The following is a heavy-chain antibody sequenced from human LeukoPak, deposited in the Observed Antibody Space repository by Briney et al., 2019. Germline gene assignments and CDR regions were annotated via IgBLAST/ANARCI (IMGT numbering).Heavy chain of an antibody. J-gene: IGHJ6*02. CDR2: IYTSGST. Sequence: PSQTLSLTCTVSGGSISSGSYYWSWIRQPAGTGLEWIGRIYTSGSTNYNPSLKSRVTISVDTSKNQFSLKLSSVTAADTAVYYCARDYGYYYYGMDVWGQGTTVTVSS. CDR1: GGSISSGSYY. V-gene: IGHV4-61*02. D-gene: IGHD3-16*01. CDR3: ARDYGYYYYGMDV.